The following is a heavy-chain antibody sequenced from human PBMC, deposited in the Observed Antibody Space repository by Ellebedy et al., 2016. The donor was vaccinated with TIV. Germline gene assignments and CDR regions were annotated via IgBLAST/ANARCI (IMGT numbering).Heavy chain of an antibody. CDR2: INPSASST. Sequence: AASVKVSCKASGYTFTNHYIHWVRQAPGQGLEWMGIINPSASSTSYAQKFQDRVTMTWDTSTSTVYLELSSLRSEDTAIYYCARHRDTALSFWGQGTLVTVSS. D-gene: IGHD5-18*01. CDR3: ARHRDTALSF. CDR1: GYTFTNHY. V-gene: IGHV1-46*01. J-gene: IGHJ4*02.